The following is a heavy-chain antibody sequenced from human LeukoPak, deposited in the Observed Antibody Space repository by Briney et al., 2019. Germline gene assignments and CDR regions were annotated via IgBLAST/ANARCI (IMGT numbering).Heavy chain of an antibody. CDR1: GFTFSSYA. D-gene: IGHD3-22*01. J-gene: IGHJ4*02. V-gene: IGHV3-23*01. CDR2: ISGSGGST. CDR3: AKAHPHDYYDSSGYYFELDY. Sequence: PGGSLRLSCAASGFTFSSYAMSWVRQAPGKGLEWVSAISGSGGSTYYADSVKGRFTISRDNSKNTLYLQMNSLRAEDTAVYYCAKAHPHDYYDSSGYYFELDYWGQGALVTVSS.